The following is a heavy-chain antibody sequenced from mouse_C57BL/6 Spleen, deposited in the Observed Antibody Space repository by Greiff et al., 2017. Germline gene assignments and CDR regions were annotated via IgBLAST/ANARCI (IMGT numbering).Heavy chain of an antibody. Sequence: QVQLKQPGAELVLPGASVKLSCKASGYTFTSYWMHWVKQRPGQGLEWIGEIDTSDSYTNYNQKFKGKSTLTVDKSSSTAYMQLSSLTSEDSAVYYGARGGSRLFADWGQGTTLTVSS. V-gene: IGHV1-69*01. CDR1: GYTFTSYW. D-gene: IGHD1-1*01. CDR2: IDTSDSYT. CDR3: ARGGSRLFAD. J-gene: IGHJ2*01.